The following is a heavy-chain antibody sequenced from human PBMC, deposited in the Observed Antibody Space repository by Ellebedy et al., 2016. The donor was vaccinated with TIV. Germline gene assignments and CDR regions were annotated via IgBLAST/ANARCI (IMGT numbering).Heavy chain of an antibody. CDR1: GFTFSSYA. Sequence: GGSLRLXCAASGFTFSSYAMHWVRPAPGKGLEWVAVISYDGSNKYYADSLKGRFTISRDNAKNSLYLQMNSLRAEDTAVYYCAREMVGYCSSTSCTAGDYYYYMDVWGKGTTVTVSS. CDR2: ISYDGSNK. V-gene: IGHV3-30-3*01. J-gene: IGHJ6*03. D-gene: IGHD2-2*01. CDR3: AREMVGYCSSTSCTAGDYYYYMDV.